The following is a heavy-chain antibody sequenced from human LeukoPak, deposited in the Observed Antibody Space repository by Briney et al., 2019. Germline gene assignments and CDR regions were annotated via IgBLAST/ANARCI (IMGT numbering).Heavy chain of an antibody. CDR2: INPNSGGV. Sequence: ASVEVSCKTSGYTFTAYYIHWVRQAPGQGLEWMGWINPNSGGVNHAQSFQGRVTLTRDTSISTACMELSRLRSDDTAVYYCARGGSGSSFDYWGQGTLVTVPS. CDR3: ARGGSGSSFDY. CDR1: GYTFTAYY. V-gene: IGHV1-2*02. J-gene: IGHJ4*02. D-gene: IGHD6-6*01.